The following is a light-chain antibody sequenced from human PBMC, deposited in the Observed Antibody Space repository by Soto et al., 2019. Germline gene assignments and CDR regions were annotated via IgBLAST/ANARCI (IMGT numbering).Light chain of an antibody. Sequence: QSVLTQPPSVSAAPGQKVTIPCSGSSSNIGSNFGSWYQQLPGTAPKLLIYDNDKRPSGIPDRFSGSKSGTSATLGITGLQTGDEADYYCGTWDSSLSAVVFGGGTKLTVL. CDR1: SSNIGSNF. CDR2: DND. J-gene: IGLJ2*01. V-gene: IGLV1-51*01. CDR3: GTWDSSLSAVV.